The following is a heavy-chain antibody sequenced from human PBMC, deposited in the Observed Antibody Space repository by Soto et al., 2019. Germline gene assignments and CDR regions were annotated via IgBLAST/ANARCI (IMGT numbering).Heavy chain of an antibody. Sequence: QVQLVQSGAEVKKPGASVKVSCKASGYTFTSYGFSWVRQAPGQGLEWMGWISPYNGNTNYAQKLQGRVTMTTDTSTSQAYMELRGLRSDDTAVHYCARDTFSSGWYNFYYWGQGTLVTVSS. CDR2: ISPYNGNT. CDR3: ARDTFSSGWYNFYY. J-gene: IGHJ4*02. CDR1: GYTFTSYG. D-gene: IGHD6-19*01. V-gene: IGHV1-18*01.